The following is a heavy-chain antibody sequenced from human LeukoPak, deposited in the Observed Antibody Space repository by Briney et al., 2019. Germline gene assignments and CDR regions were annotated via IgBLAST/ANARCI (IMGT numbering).Heavy chain of an antibody. D-gene: IGHD5-18*01. CDR2: IYYSGST. CDR3: ARGGREYKYGRELDH. V-gene: IGHV4-61*01. J-gene: IGHJ4*02. CDR1: GGSVSSGSYY. Sequence: SETLSLTCTVSGGSVSSGSYYWSWIRQPPGKGLEWIGYIYYSGSTNYNPSLKSRVTISVDTSKNQFSLKLSSVTAADTAVYYCARGGREYKYGRELDHWGQGTLVTVSS.